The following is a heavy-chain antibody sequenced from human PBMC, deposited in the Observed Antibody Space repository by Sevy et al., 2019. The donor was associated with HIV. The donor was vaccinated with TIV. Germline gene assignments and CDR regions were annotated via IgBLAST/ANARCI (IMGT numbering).Heavy chain of an antibody. Sequence: SETLSLTCSVSAMSVSSANDYWTWIRQPPGKGLEWIGHVFYFGSTNYNPSLKSRVTKSLDTSKRQFSLKLTSVTAADTAVYYCGRDQYYDVLTGLYAIDVWGQGTTVTVSS. D-gene: IGHD3-9*01. CDR2: VFYFGST. V-gene: IGHV4-61*01. CDR1: AMSVSSANDY. J-gene: IGHJ6*02. CDR3: GRDQYYDVLTGLYAIDV.